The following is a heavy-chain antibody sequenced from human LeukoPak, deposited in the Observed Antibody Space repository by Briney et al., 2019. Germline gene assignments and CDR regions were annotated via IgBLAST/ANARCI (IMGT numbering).Heavy chain of an antibody. CDR3: ARLGYYYYGMDA. CDR2: IYYSGST. Sequence: SETLSLTCTVSGGSISSYYWSWIRQPPGKGLEWIGYIYYSGSTNYNPSLKSRVTISVDTSKNQFSLKLSSVTAADTAVYYCARLGYYYYGMDAWGQGTTVTVSS. J-gene: IGHJ6*02. V-gene: IGHV4-59*08. D-gene: IGHD1-26*01. CDR1: GGSISSYY.